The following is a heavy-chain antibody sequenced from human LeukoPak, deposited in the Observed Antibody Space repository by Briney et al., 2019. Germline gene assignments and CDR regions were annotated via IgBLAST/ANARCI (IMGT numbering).Heavy chain of an antibody. J-gene: IGHJ6*03. CDR1: GFTFSSYA. D-gene: IGHD3-10*01. V-gene: IGHV3-49*04. Sequence: GGSLRLSCAASGFTFSSYAMSWVRQAPGKGLEWVGFIRSKAYGGTTEYAASVKGRFTISRDDSKSIAYLQMNSLKTEDTAVYYCTRAPLYYYGSGSYYNAPYYYYYMDVWGKGTTVTISS. CDR3: TRAPLYYYGSGSYYNAPYYYYYMDV. CDR2: IRSKAYGGTT.